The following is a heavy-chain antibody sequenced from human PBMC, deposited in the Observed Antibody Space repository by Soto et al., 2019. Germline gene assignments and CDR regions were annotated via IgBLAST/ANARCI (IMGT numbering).Heavy chain of an antibody. CDR1: GFTFSSYG. V-gene: IGHV3-33*01. Sequence: PGGSLRLSCAASGFTFSSYGMHWVRQAPGKGLEWVAVIWYVGSNKYYADSVKGRFTISRDNSKNTLYLQMNSLRAEDTAVYYCARDRRKMNFFDYWGQGTLVTVSS. CDR3: ARDRRKMNFFDY. J-gene: IGHJ4*02. CDR2: IWYVGSNK.